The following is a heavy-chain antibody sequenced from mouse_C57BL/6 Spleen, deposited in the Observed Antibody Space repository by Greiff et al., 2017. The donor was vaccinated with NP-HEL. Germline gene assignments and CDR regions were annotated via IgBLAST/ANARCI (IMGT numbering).Heavy chain of an antibody. V-gene: IGHV7-3*01. D-gene: IGHD1-1*01. Sequence: DVMLVESGGGLVQPGGSLSLSCAASGFTFTDYYMSWVRQPPGKALEWLGFIRNKANGYTTEYSASLKGRFTISRDKSQSILYLQMNALRAEDSATYYCARSLLAAMDYWGQGTSVTVSS. CDR1: GFTFTDYY. CDR3: ARSLLAAMDY. CDR2: IRNKANGYTT. J-gene: IGHJ4*01.